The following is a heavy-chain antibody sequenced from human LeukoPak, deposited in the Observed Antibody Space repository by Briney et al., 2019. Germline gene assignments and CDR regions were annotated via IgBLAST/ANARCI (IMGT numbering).Heavy chain of an antibody. V-gene: IGHV3-23*01. CDR3: ARHGMVYVSGDAFDI. D-gene: IGHD2-8*01. CDR1: GFTFSNYA. J-gene: IGHJ3*02. Sequence: GGSLRLSCAASGFTFSNYAMNWVRQAPGKGLEWVSTITSGENTYYADSVKGRFTISRDNSKNTLYLQMNSLRAEDTAVYYCARHGMVYVSGDAFDIWGQGTMVTVSS. CDR2: ITSGENT.